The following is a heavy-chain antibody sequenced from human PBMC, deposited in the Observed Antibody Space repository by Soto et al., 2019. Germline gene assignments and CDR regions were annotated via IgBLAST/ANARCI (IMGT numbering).Heavy chain of an antibody. V-gene: IGHV4-39*01. J-gene: IGHJ6*02. CDR3: ARSASSSSRPSDYYYYGMDV. D-gene: IGHD6-13*01. Sequence: QLQLQESGPGLVKPSETLSLTCTVSGGSISSSSYYWGWIRQPPGKGLEWIGSIYYSGSTYYNPSLKSRVTISVDTSKNQFSLKLSSVTAADTAVYYCARSASSSSRPSDYYYYGMDVWGQGTTVTVSS. CDR2: IYYSGST. CDR1: GGSISSSSYY.